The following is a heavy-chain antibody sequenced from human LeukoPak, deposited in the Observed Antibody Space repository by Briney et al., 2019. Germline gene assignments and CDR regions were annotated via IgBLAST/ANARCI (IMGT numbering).Heavy chain of an antibody. J-gene: IGHJ4*01. D-gene: IGHD3-3*02. V-gene: IGHV3-23*01. CDR1: GFTFANYG. CDR3: AKAVPSPLFSTAYED. CDR2: ISGSAGST. Sequence: GGSLRLSCEGSGFTFANYGMGWVRQAPGKGLEWVSHISGSAGSTYHTDSVRGRFTVSRDNSKNTFYLQMDSLSVEDTALYYCAKAVPSPLFSTAYEDWGRGTLVTVSS.